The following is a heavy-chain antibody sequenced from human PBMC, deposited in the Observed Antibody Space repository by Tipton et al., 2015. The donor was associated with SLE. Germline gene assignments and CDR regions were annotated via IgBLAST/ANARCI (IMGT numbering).Heavy chain of an antibody. Sequence: TLSLTCTVSGGSISSGSYYWSWIRQPAGKGLEWIGRIYISGSTNYNPSLKSRVTISVDTSKNQFSLKLSSVTAADTAVYYCATREADWYFDLWGRGTLVTVSS. J-gene: IGHJ2*01. CDR1: GGSISSGSYY. CDR3: ATREADWYFDL. CDR2: IYISGST. D-gene: IGHD5-24*01. V-gene: IGHV4-61*02.